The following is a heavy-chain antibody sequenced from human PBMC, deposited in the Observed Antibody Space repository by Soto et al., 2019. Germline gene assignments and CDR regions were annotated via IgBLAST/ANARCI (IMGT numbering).Heavy chain of an antibody. CDR2: IIPIFGTA. CDR3: ARDVRVVVVVAATPGQHWFDP. J-gene: IGHJ5*02. D-gene: IGHD2-15*01. V-gene: IGHV1-69*13. CDR1: GGTFSSYA. Sequence: ASVKVSCKASGGTFSSYAISWVRQAPGQGLEWMGGIIPIFGTANYAQKFQGRVTITADESTSTAYMELSSLRSEDTAVYYCARDVRVVVVVAATPGQHWFDPWGQGTLVTVSS.